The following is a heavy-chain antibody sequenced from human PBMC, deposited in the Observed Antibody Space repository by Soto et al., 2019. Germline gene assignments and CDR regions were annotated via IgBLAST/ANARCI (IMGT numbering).Heavy chain of an antibody. CDR3: AKISRSYSSSWYGPQRLTPYYYGMDV. Sequence: LRLSCAASGFTFSSYGMHWVRQAPGKGLEWVAVISYDGSNKYYADSVKGRFTISRDNSKNTLYLQMNSLRAEDTAVYYCAKISRSYSSSWYGPQRLTPYYYGMDVWGQGTTVTVSS. V-gene: IGHV3-30*18. D-gene: IGHD6-13*01. J-gene: IGHJ6*02. CDR1: GFTFSSYG. CDR2: ISYDGSNK.